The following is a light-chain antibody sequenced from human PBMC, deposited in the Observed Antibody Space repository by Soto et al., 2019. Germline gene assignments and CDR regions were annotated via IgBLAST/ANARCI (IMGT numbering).Light chain of an antibody. CDR2: DAS. J-gene: IGKJ1*01. Sequence: DIQITQSPSTVSASVGDRVTIACRASQRMSGFLAWYQQKPGKAPQLLISDASSLESGVPSRFSGGGSGTAFTLTISSLQPEDFATYYCQHYSSNSGTFGPGTKVDIK. V-gene: IGKV1-5*01. CDR1: QRMSGF. CDR3: QHYSSNSGT.